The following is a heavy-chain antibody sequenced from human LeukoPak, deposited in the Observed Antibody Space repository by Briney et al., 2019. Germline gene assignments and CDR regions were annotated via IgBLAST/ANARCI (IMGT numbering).Heavy chain of an antibody. Sequence: PGGSLRLSCAASGFTFSSYAMHWVRQAPGKGLEWVAVISYDGSNKYYADSVKGRFTNSRDNSKNTLYLQMNSLRAEDTAVYYCARVPGKSSYYGMDVWGQGTTVTVSS. J-gene: IGHJ6*02. V-gene: IGHV3-30-3*01. CDR1: GFTFSSYA. CDR3: ARVPGKSSYYGMDV. CDR2: ISYDGSNK.